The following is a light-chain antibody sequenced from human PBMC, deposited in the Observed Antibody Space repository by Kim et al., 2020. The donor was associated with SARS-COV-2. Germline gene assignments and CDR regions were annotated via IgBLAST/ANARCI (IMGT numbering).Light chain of an antibody. Sequence: SVGDRVTFTCRASQGISNYLAWYQQKPGKVPKLLIYAASTLQSGVPSRFSGSGSGTDFTLTISSLQPEDVATYYCQKYNSAPRLTFGGGTKVDIK. CDR1: QGISNY. CDR2: AAS. CDR3: QKYNSAPRLT. V-gene: IGKV1-27*01. J-gene: IGKJ4*01.